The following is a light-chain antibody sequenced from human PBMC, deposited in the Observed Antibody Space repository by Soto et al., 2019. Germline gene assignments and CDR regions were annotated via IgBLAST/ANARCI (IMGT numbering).Light chain of an antibody. CDR2: DVS. CDR3: QQYNSYCT. J-gene: IGKJ1*01. CDR1: QSVTSY. V-gene: IGKV3D-15*01. Sequence: EKGMTQSPATLSVSQEERATLSFRASQSVTSYLAWYQQEPGQAPRLLIYDVSNRASGIPARFSGSGSETEFTLTISSLQPDDFATYYCQQYNSYCTFGQGTKVDI.